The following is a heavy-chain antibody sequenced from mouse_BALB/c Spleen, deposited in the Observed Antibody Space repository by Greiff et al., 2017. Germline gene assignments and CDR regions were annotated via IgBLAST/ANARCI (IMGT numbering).Heavy chain of an antibody. Sequence: QVQLQQSGAELVRPGSSVKISCKASGYAFSSYWMNWVKQRPGQGLEWIGQIYPGDGDTNYNGKVKGKATLTADKSSSTAYMQLSSLTSEDSAVYFCARGYAAWFAYWGQGTLVTVSA. J-gene: IGHJ3*01. CDR2: IYPGDGDT. V-gene: IGHV1-80*01. CDR3: ARGYAAWFAY. CDR1: GYAFSSYW. D-gene: IGHD2-14*01.